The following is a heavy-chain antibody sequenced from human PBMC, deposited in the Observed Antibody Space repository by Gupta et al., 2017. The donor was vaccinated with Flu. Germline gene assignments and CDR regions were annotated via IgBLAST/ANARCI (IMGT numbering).Heavy chain of an antibody. D-gene: IGHD3-10*01. J-gene: IGHJ4*02. Sequence: QVQRPEPGGGVFQPGGSLRLPCDASGSSFGNYAVHWVRQAPGKGLEWVAMIWYDGSHEYYAESVKGRFTISKDISKNTLYLEMNSLRADDTAIYCSAMRFGDIFDYWGQGTLVTVSS. V-gene: IGHV3-33*01. CDR1: GSSFGNYA. CDR3: AMRFGDIFDY. CDR2: IWYDGSHE.